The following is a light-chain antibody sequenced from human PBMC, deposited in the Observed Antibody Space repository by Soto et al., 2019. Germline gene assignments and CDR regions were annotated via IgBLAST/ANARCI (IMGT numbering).Light chain of an antibody. CDR3: HEYGIRAATA. V-gene: IGKV3-20*01. CDR1: QSVSSSY. Sequence: SMSGHYPGALSXXAGEXTSVXXSXSQSVSSSYLAWYQQKPGHAPRLRIYGASSKETGIPDRLSGSGSGTDLTLTISRLDPEDFALYYCHEYGIRAATAFGP. CDR2: GAS. J-gene: IGKJ3*01.